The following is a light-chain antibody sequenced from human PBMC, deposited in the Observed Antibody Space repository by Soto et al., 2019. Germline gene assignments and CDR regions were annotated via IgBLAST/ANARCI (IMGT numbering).Light chain of an antibody. J-gene: IGLJ1*01. CDR1: SSDVRGSNY. V-gene: IGLV2-14*03. CDR2: DVS. CDR3: SSYTSSSPHV. Sequence: QSALTQPPSWSGSPGQSITSSCTRTSSDVRGSNYVSWYQQHPGKAPKLMISDVSNRPSGVSTSFSDSKSGNTATLTISGLQAEDEAEYYCSSYTSSSPHVFGSGTKVTVL.